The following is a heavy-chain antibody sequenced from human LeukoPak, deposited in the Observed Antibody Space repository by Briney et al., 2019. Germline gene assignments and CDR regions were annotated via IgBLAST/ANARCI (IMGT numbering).Heavy chain of an antibody. V-gene: IGHV4-61*02. CDR3: ASSNALVWGYFDY. CDR1: GGSISSGSYY. D-gene: IGHD7-27*01. Sequence: SQTLSLTCTVSGGSISSGSYYWSWIRQPAGKGLEWIGRIYTSGSTNYNPSLKSRVTISVDTSKNQFSLRLSSVTAADTAVYYRASSNALVWGYFDYWGQGTLVTVSS. J-gene: IGHJ4*02. CDR2: IYTSGST.